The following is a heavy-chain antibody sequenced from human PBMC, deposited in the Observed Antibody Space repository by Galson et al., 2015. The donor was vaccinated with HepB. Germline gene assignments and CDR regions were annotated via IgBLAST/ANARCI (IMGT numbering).Heavy chain of an antibody. CDR1: RFTFNSYS. J-gene: IGHJ6*02. CDR3: ARDREVRGVINYFYGMDV. V-gene: IGHV3-21*01. CDR2: ISSSSTYI. D-gene: IGHD3-10*01. Sequence: SLRLSCAASRFTFNSYSMTWVRQAPGKGLEWVSSISSSSTYIYYADSVKGRFTISRDNAKNSLYLQMNSLRVEDTAVYYCARDREVRGVINYFYGMDVWGQGTTVIVSS.